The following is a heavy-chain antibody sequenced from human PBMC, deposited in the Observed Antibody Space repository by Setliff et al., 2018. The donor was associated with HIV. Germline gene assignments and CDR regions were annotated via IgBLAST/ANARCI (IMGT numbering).Heavy chain of an antibody. J-gene: IGHJ4*02. CDR2: IYYSGIS. CDR3: ARGSRLVQRWLPLEY. V-gene: IGHV4-31*03. D-gene: IGHD5-12*01. Sequence: SETLSLTCTVSGGSISSGSYSWSWIRQHPGKGLEWIGYIYYSGISYYNPSLNSRVAISVDTSKNQLSLKLRSVTAADTAVYYCARGSRLVQRWLPLEYCGQGALVTVSS. CDR1: GGSISSGSYS.